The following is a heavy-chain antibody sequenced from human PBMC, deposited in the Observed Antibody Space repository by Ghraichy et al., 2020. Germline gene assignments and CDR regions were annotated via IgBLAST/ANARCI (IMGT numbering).Heavy chain of an antibody. CDR1: GFSLSPTGVG. V-gene: IGHV2-5*02. CDR2: IYWDDDK. CDR3: AHNLITYGGVIAPLDAFYM. Sequence: SGPTLVKPTQTLTLTCTFPGFSLSPTGVGVGWIRQPPGKSLEWLAIIYWDDDKRYSPSLRSRLTIAKDTSNSLVALIVTNMDPVDTATYYSAHNLITYGGVIAPLDAFYMSGKRRMVAVSS. D-gene: IGHD3-16*02. J-gene: IGHJ3*02.